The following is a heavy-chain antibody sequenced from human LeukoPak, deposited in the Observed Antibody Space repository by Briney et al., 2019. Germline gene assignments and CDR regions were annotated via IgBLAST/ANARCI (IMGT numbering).Heavy chain of an antibody. Sequence: PSETLSLTCSVSGGSISSYYWSWIRQPPGKGLEWIGYIYYTGSTNYNPSLKSRLTISVDTSKNQFSLELSSVTAADTALYYYARSLDSSSWYLPFDDWGQGTLVTVSS. CDR2: IYYTGST. V-gene: IGHV4-59*08. CDR1: GGSISSYY. CDR3: ARSLDSSSWYLPFDD. D-gene: IGHD6-13*01. J-gene: IGHJ4*02.